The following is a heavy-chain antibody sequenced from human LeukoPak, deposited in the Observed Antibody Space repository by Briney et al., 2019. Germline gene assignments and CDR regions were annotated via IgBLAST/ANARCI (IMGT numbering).Heavy chain of an antibody. Sequence: ASVKVSCKASGYTFTSYGISWVRRAPGQGLEWMGWISAYNGNTNYAQKLQGRVTMTTDTSTSTAYMELRSLRSDDTAVYYCARALRPDCSGGSCYLRSFYYYYYGMDVWGQGTTVTVSS. CDR1: GYTFTSYG. V-gene: IGHV1-18*01. J-gene: IGHJ6*02. CDR3: ARALRPDCSGGSCYLRSFYYYYYGMDV. D-gene: IGHD2-15*01. CDR2: ISAYNGNT.